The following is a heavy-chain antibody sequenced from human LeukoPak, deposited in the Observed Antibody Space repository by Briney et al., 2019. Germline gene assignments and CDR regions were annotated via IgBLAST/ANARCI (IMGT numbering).Heavy chain of an antibody. D-gene: IGHD3-10*01. V-gene: IGHV3-23*01. J-gene: IGHJ4*02. CDR1: GFTFSSYA. CDR3: ARPHSSITMVRGVLGN. Sequence: GGSLRLSCAASGFTFSSYAMSWVRQAPGKGLKWVAGFNETGDIPYYADSVRGRFTISRDTSEDTLYLQMNRLRAEDTAIYYCARPHSSITMVRGVLGNWGQGTLVTVSS. CDR2: FNETGDIP.